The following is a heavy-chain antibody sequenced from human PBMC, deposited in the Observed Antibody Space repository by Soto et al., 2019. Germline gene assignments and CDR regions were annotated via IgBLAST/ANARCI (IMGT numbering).Heavy chain of an antibody. V-gene: IGHV3-23*01. J-gene: IGHJ4*02. CDR2: LSGSGDNT. CDR3: TRSRGWYTFDY. Sequence: SLRLSFAAPGFTINHYAMGLVPQAPGKGLEWVSSLSGSGDNTYYADSVKGRVTISRDNSRDNSKNTLYLQMNSLRAEDTAVYYCTRSRGWYTFDYWGQGTLVTVSS. CDR1: GFTINHYA. D-gene: IGHD6-19*01.